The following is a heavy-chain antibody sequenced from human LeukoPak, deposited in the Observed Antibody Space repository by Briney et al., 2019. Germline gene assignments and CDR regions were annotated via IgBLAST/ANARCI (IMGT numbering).Heavy chain of an antibody. CDR3: AKDPHPGYTYGYFEY. V-gene: IGHV3-43*01. CDR2: ITWDGDNT. D-gene: IGHD5-18*01. Sequence: GGSLRLSCAASGFTFDDYTMHWVRQAPGKGLEWVSLITWDGDNTYYADSVKGRFTISRDSSKNSLYLLMNSLRSEDTAFYYCAKDPHPGYTYGYFEYWGQGTLVTVSS. J-gene: IGHJ4*02. CDR1: GFTFDDYT.